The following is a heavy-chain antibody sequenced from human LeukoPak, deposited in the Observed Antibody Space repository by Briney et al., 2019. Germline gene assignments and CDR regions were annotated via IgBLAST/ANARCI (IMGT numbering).Heavy chain of an antibody. Sequence: SETLSLTCTVSGGSISSGGYYWSWIRQHPRKGLEWIGYIYYSGSTYYNPSLRSRVTISVDTSKNQFSLKLSSVTAADTAVYYCARGVEQQLTQGGDYWGQGTLVTVSS. V-gene: IGHV4-31*03. CDR3: ARGVEQQLTQGGDY. CDR2: IYYSGST. J-gene: IGHJ4*02. CDR1: GGSISSGGYY. D-gene: IGHD6-13*01.